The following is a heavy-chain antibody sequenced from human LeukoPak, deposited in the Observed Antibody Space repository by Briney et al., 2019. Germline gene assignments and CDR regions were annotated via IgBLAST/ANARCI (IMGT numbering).Heavy chain of an antibody. CDR2: INSDGSST. CDR1: GFTFSSYW. J-gene: IGHJ4*02. V-gene: IGHV3-74*01. Sequence: GGSLRLSCAASGFTFSSYWMHWVRQAPGKGLVWVSRINSDGSSTNYADSVKGRFTISRDNAKKTVYLQMNSLRVEDTAMYYCVRGASSGYYLIDYWGQGTLVTVSS. D-gene: IGHD3-22*01. CDR3: VRGASSGYYLIDY.